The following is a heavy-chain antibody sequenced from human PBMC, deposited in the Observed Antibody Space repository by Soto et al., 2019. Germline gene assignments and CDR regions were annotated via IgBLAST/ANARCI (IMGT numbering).Heavy chain of an antibody. D-gene: IGHD6-19*01. CDR3: ARGARQWLVLMVLFWFDP. V-gene: IGHV4-34*01. Sequence: SDTLSLTCAVYGGSFSGYYWSWIRQPPGKGLEWIGEINHSGSTNYNPSLKSRVTISVDTSKNQFSLKLSSVTAADTSVYYCARGARQWLVLMVLFWFDPWGQGTLVTVSS. CDR1: GGSFSGYY. CDR2: INHSGST. J-gene: IGHJ5*02.